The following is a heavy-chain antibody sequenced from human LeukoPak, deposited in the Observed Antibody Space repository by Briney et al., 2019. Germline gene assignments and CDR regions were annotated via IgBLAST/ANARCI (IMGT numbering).Heavy chain of an antibody. CDR2: IYYSGTT. CDR3: ARQGEPTAWSHLEV. Sequence: SETLSLTCTVSGGSISSTDYYWGWIRQSPGKGMEWIGCIYYSGTTYHNPSLKSRVTISIDTSKNQFSLKLNSVTAADTAVYYCARQGEPTAWSHLEVWGRGTTVTVFS. D-gene: IGHD1-14*01. J-gene: IGHJ6*04. CDR1: GGSISSTDYY. V-gene: IGHV4-39*01.